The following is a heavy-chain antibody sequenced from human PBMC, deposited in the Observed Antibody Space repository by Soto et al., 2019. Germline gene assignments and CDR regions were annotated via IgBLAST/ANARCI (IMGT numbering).Heavy chain of an antibody. V-gene: IGHV1-46*01. J-gene: IGHJ4*02. CDR1: GYTFTSYY. D-gene: IGHD5-12*01. Sequence: ASVKVSCKASGYTFTSYYMHWVRQAPGQGLEWMGIINPSGGSTSYAQKFQGRVTMTRDTSTSTVYMELSSLRSEDTAVYYCARDRNARVATVDVDYWGQGTLVTVSS. CDR2: INPSGGST. CDR3: ARDRNARVATVDVDY.